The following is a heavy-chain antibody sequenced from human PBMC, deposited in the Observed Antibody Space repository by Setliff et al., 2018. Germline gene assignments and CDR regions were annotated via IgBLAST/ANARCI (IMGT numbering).Heavy chain of an antibody. CDR1: GFRFTSFG. CDR3: TRSRGPRVVLAADYDF. J-gene: IGHJ4*02. D-gene: IGHD3-16*01. V-gene: IGHV1-18*01. CDR2: ISPYSGES. Sequence: ASVKVSCKTSGFRFTSFGFSWVRQAPGQGLEWMGWISPYSGESNYAQKFQDRLTVTADTSTKTTYMELRSLTSDDTAVYFCTRSRGPRVVLAADYDFWGQGTLVTVSS.